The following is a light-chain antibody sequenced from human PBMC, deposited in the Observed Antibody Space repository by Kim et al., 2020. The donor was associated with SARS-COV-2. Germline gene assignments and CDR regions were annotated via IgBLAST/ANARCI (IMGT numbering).Light chain of an antibody. CDR2: EVT. Sequence: GQSITISFTGTGYDVGTYDLVSWYQHHPGKVPKFIIYEVTKRPSGVSNRFSGTKSGNTASLTISGLQAEDEGDYYCCSYARSRGLVFGGGTKVTVL. CDR1: GYDVGTYDL. V-gene: IGLV2-23*02. CDR3: CSYARSRGLV. J-gene: IGLJ2*01.